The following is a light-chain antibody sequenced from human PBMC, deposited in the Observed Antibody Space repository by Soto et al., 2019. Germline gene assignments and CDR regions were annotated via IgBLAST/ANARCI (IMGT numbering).Light chain of an antibody. V-gene: IGLV2-14*01. CDR3: SSYTSSSTLVV. Sequence: QSALTQPASVSGSPGQSITISCTGTNSDVGGYNYVSWYQQHPGKAPKLMIFEVSNRPSGISVRFSGSRSGNTASLTISGLQAEDEADYYCSSYTSSSTLVVFGGGTKLTVL. J-gene: IGLJ2*01. CDR1: NSDVGGYNY. CDR2: EVS.